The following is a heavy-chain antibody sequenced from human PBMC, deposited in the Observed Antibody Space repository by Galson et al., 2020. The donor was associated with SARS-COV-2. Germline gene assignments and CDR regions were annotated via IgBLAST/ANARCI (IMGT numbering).Heavy chain of an antibody. CDR1: GFPFSTYA. Sequence: GGSLRLTCAASGFPFSTYAMSWVRQFPGKGLEWVSAISASRETTYYADSVKGRFTISSDDTKNTLYLQMNSLGAEDTAVYYCAKEGAAARLNYWGQGTLFTVSS. CDR2: ISASRETT. V-gene: IGHV3-23*01. CDR3: AKEGAAARLNY. J-gene: IGHJ4*02. D-gene: IGHD6-6*01.